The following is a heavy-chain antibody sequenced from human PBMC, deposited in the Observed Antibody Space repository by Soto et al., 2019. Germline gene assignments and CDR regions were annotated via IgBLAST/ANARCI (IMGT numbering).Heavy chain of an antibody. J-gene: IGHJ4*02. CDR3: ARDRCTNGVCYAPSDY. Sequence: EVQLVESGGGLVQPGGSLRLSCATSGFTFSTYAMHWVRQAPGKGLEYVSAISSNERSTYYANSVKGRFTISRDNSKNTLYLQMDSLRAEDMAVYYCARDRCTNGVCYAPSDYWGQGTLVTVSS. CDR2: ISSNERST. V-gene: IGHV3-64*01. D-gene: IGHD2-8*01. CDR1: GFTFSTYA.